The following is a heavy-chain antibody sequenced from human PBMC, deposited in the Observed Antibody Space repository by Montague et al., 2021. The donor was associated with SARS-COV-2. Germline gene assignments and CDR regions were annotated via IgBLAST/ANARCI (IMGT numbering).Heavy chain of an antibody. Sequence: SETLSLTCTVSGASISSNYWSWVRQPPGKGLEWIGYIFYSGDANXNPSLKSRVTISVDTSKSQVSLKLSSVTAADTAVYYCARHWITMIVVVIKGGWFDPWGQGTLVTVSS. CDR2: IFYSGDA. CDR1: GASISSNY. J-gene: IGHJ5*02. CDR3: ARHWITMIVVVIKGGWFDP. V-gene: IGHV4-59*08. D-gene: IGHD3-22*01.